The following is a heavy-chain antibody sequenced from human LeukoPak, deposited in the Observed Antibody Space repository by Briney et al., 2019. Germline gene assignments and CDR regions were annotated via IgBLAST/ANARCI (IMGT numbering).Heavy chain of an antibody. Sequence: PGGSLGLSCAASGFTFSSYSMNWVRQAPGEGLEWVAAISPSGDSTTYRDSVKGQFTISRDNSRNRLYLQMNTLTVEDTAIYYCARRLLTGGVTDFFDFWGQGALVTVSS. CDR1: GFTFSSYS. V-gene: IGHV3-23*01. CDR3: ARRLLTGGVTDFFDF. CDR2: ISPSGDST. D-gene: IGHD2-21*02. J-gene: IGHJ4*02.